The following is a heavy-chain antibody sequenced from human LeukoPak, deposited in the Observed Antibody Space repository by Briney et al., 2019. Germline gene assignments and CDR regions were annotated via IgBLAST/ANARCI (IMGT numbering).Heavy chain of an antibody. V-gene: IGHV3-30*02. D-gene: IGHD2-2*01. J-gene: IGHJ6*03. CDR3: AKDIVVVPAATGHYMDV. Sequence: GGSLRLSCAASGFTFSSYGMHWVRQTPGKGLEWVAFIRYDGSNKYYADSVKGRFTISRDNSKNTLYLQMNSLRAEDTAVYYCAKDIVVVPAATGHYMDVWGKGTTVTVSS. CDR2: IRYDGSNK. CDR1: GFTFSSYG.